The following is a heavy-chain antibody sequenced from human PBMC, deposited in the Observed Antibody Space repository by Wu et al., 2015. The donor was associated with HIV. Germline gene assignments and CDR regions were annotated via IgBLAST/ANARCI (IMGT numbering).Heavy chain of an antibody. CDR3: AREGGPMVRSLDY. V-gene: IGHV1-18*01. CDR2: ISGWDDNT. D-gene: IGHD3-10*01. CDR1: GYTFSNYG. Sequence: QVQLVQSGTEVKKPGASVKVSCKASGYTFSNYGISWVRQAPGQGLEWMGWISGWDDNTNFAQKFQARVSMTTDTSTSTAYMELRSLRSDDTAVYYCAREGGPMVRSLDYWGQGTLVTVSS. J-gene: IGHJ4*02.